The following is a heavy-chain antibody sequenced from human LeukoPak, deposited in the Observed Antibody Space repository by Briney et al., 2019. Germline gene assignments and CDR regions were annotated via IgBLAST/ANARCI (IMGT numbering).Heavy chain of an antibody. J-gene: IGHJ5*02. CDR3: ARGTVGKCSSGSCQGWFDP. CDR1: GGSISSSSYY. D-gene: IGHD2-15*01. Sequence: SETLSLTCTVSGGSISSSSYYWGWIRQPPGKGLEWIGCIYYSGSTYYNPSLKSRVTISVDTSKNQFSLKLTSVTAADTAVYYCARGTVGKCSSGSCQGWFDPWGQGTLVTVSS. V-gene: IGHV4-39*01. CDR2: IYYSGST.